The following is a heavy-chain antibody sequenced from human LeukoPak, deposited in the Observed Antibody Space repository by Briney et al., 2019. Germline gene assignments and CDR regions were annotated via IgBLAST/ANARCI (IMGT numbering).Heavy chain of an antibody. CDR2: IRSKAHSYAT. V-gene: IGHV3-73*01. Sequence: GGSLTLSCAASGFTFSGSAIHWVRQASGEGLEWVGRIRSKAHSYATPYAASVKGRFTISRDDSNNTAYLQMNSLKTEDTAVYYCTRGHGDYDYYYGMDVWGQGTTVTVSS. CDR3: TRGHGDYDYYYGMDV. CDR1: GFTFSGSA. D-gene: IGHD4-17*01. J-gene: IGHJ6*02.